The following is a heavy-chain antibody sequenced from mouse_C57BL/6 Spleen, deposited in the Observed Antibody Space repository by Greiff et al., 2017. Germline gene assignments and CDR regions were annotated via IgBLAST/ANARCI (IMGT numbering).Heavy chain of an antibody. CDR3: ATKLDYFDY. D-gene: IGHD1-3*01. CDR1: GYTFTSYT. J-gene: IGHJ2*01. CDR2: INPSSGYT. V-gene: IGHV1-4*01. Sequence: VQLQESGAELARPGASVKMSCKASGYTFTSYTMHWVKQRPGQGLEWIGYINPSSGYTKYNQKFKDKATLTADKSSSTAYMQLSSLTSEDSAVYYCATKLDYFDYWGQGTTRTVSS.